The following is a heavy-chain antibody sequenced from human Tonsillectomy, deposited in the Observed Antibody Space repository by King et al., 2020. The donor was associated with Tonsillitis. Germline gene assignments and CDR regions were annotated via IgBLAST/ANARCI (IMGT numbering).Heavy chain of an antibody. D-gene: IGHD2/OR15-2a*01. Sequence: QLVQSGAEVKKPGASVKVSCKASGYTFTNHYIHWVRQAPGQGLEWMGLINPSDGSTTPAQKFQGRVTMTRDTSTSTVYMELSSLRSEDTAIYYCARVLGIYGFDPWGQGTLVTVSS. CDR1: GYTFTNHY. V-gene: IGHV1-46*03. J-gene: IGHJ5*02. CDR2: INPSDGST. CDR3: ARVLGIYGFDP.